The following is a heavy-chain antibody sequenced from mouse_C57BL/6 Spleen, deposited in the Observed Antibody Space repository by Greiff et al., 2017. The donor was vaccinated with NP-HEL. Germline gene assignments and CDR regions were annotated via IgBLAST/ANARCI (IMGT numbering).Heavy chain of an antibody. Sequence: QVQLKESGAELVKPGASVKISCKASGYAFSSYWMNWVKQRPGKGLEWIGQIYPGDGDTNYNGKFKGKATLTADKSSSTAYMQLSSLTSEDSAVYFCARYYYGSRNYYAMDYWGQGTSVTVSS. J-gene: IGHJ4*01. CDR3: ARYYYGSRNYYAMDY. D-gene: IGHD1-1*01. V-gene: IGHV1-80*01. CDR1: GYAFSSYW. CDR2: IYPGDGDT.